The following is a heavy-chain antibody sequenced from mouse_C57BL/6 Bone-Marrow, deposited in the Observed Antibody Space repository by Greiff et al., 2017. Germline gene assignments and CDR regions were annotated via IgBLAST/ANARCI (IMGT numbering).Heavy chain of an antibody. CDR3: ARERYDGYYDYAMDY. J-gene: IGHJ4*01. D-gene: IGHD2-3*01. Sequence: EVKLQQSGPELVKPGASVKISCKASGYTFTDYYMNWVKQSHGKSLEWIGDINPNNGGTSYNQKFKGKATVTVDKSSSTAYMELRSLTSEDSAVYYCARERYDGYYDYAMDYWGQGTSVTVSS. V-gene: IGHV1-26*01. CDR2: INPNNGGT. CDR1: GYTFTDYY.